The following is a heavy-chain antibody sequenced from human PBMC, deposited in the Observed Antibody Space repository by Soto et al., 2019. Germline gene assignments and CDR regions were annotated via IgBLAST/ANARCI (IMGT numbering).Heavy chain of an antibody. Sequence: WNWIKQSPSSGLEWLGRTYYRSKWYNDYAVSVKSRITINPDTPKNQFSLQLNSVTPEDTAVYYCARDRSSGWYDTFDYWGQGTLVTVSS. V-gene: IGHV6-1*01. J-gene: IGHJ4*02. CDR2: TYYRSKWYN. D-gene: IGHD6-19*01. CDR3: ARDRSSGWYDTFDY.